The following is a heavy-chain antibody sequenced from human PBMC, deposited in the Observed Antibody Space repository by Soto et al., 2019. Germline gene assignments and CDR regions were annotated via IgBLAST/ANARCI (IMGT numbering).Heavy chain of an antibody. V-gene: IGHV3-48*03. J-gene: IGHJ4*02. CDR2: ISDNGGTI. CDR1: GFTFSSYE. CDR3: ARDEGGYSVTRFDC. Sequence: VQLVDSGGGLVQPGGSLRLSCAASGFTFSSYEMNWVRQAPGKGLEWVSYISDNGGTIYYADSVKGRFTISRDNAKNSLYLQMNSLRVEDTAVYYCARDEGGYSVTRFDCWGQGTQVTVSS. D-gene: IGHD5-12*01.